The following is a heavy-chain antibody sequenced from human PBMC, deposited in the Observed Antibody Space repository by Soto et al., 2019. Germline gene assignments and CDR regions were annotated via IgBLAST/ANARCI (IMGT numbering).Heavy chain of an antibody. Sequence: QVQLVESGGGVVQPGRSLRLSCAASGFTFSSYAMHWVRHAPGKVLEWVALISYDGSNKYYADSVKGRFTISRDNSKNTLYLQMNSLRAEDTAVYYCARGDSILYYYDYWGQGTLVTVSS. CDR2: ISYDGSNK. CDR3: ARGDSILYYYDY. D-gene: IGHD2-21*02. V-gene: IGHV3-30-3*01. J-gene: IGHJ4*02. CDR1: GFTFSSYA.